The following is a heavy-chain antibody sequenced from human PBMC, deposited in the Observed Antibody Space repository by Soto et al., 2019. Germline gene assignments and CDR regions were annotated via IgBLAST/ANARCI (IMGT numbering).Heavy chain of an antibody. CDR1: GGTLHSGVSS. J-gene: IGHJ5*02. Sequence: SETLSLTCAVSGGTLHSGVSSWSWIRQPPGKGLEWIGFIYHDGSTSYNPSLKSRATISLDTSAKFFSLRLTSVTAADTAVYYCARGALLDPWGQGTLVTVSS. V-gene: IGHV4-30-2*01. CDR2: IYHDGST. CDR3: ARGALLDP.